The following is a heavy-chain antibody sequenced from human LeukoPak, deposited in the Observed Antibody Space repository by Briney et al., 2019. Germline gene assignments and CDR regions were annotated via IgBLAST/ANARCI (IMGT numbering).Heavy chain of an antibody. CDR2: IRYDGSNK. Sequence: GGSLRLSCAASGFTFSSYGVHWVRQAPGKGLEWVAFIRYDGSNKYYADSVKGRFTISRDNSKNTLYLQMNSLRAEDTAVYYCAKDPTYDFWSGYYSYYFDYWGQGTLVTVSS. CDR3: AKDPTYDFWSGYYSYYFDY. J-gene: IGHJ4*02. V-gene: IGHV3-30*02. D-gene: IGHD3-3*01. CDR1: GFTFSSYG.